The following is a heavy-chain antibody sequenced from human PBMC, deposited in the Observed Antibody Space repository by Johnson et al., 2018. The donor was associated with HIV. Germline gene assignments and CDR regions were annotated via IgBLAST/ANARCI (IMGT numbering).Heavy chain of an antibody. J-gene: IGHJ3*02. Sequence: QEKLVESGGGVVQPGGSLRLSCAASGFTFSSYGIHWVRQAPGKGLEWVSAISGSGGSTYYADSVKGRFTISRDNSKNTLYLQMNSLRAEDTAVYYCAREWGVITFGGVIPRNAFDIWGRGTMVTVSS. CDR3: AREWGVITFGGVIPRNAFDI. D-gene: IGHD3-16*01. CDR2: ISGSGGST. CDR1: GFTFSSYG. V-gene: IGHV3-NL1*01.